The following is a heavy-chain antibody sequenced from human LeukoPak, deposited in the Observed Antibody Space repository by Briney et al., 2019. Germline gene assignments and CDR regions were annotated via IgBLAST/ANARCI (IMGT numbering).Heavy chain of an antibody. Sequence: SETLSLTCTVSGGSISSYYWSWIRQPPGKGLEWSGYIYYSGSTNYNPPLKSRVTISVDTSKNQFSLKLSSVTAADTAVYYCARDRKTIGAYGSGSYCYFDYWGQGTLVTVSS. CDR3: ARDRKTIGAYGSGSYCYFDY. D-gene: IGHD3-10*01. CDR2: IYYSGST. J-gene: IGHJ4*02. CDR1: GGSISSYY. V-gene: IGHV4-59*01.